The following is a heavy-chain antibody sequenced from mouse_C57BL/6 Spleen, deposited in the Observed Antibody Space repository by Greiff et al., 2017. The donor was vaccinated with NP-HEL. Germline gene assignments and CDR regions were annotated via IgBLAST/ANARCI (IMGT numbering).Heavy chain of an antibody. CDR3: ARGSPPNWDEFLYYAMDY. D-gene: IGHD4-1*01. Sequence: EVQLHQSGPELVKPGASVKISCKASGYTFTDYYMNWVKQSHGKSLEWIGDINPNNGGTSYNQKFKGKATLTVDKSSSTAYMELRSLTSEDSAVYYCARGSPPNWDEFLYYAMDYWGQGTSVTVSS. J-gene: IGHJ4*01. CDR1: GYTFTDYY. V-gene: IGHV1-26*01. CDR2: INPNNGGT.